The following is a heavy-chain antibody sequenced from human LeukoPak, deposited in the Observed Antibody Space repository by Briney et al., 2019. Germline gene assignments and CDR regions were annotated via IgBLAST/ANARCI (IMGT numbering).Heavy chain of an antibody. J-gene: IGHJ4*02. CDR3: ARDKTRPVVGEAY. CDR2: ISPYNGNT. V-gene: IGHV1-18*01. Sequence: ASVKVSCKASGYNFTSYGISWVRQAPGQGLEWMGWISPYNGNTIYAQKFQGRVTMTTDTSTTTAYMELRSLTSDDTAVFYCARDKTRPVVGEAYWGQGTLVTVSS. D-gene: IGHD3-22*01. CDR1: GYNFTSYG.